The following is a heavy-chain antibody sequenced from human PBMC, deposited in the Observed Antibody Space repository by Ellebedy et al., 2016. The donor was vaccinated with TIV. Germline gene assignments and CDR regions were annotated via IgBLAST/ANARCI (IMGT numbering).Heavy chain of an antibody. J-gene: IGHJ4*02. V-gene: IGHV3-30*02. CDR2: MRYDGSNK. D-gene: IGHD3-22*01. Sequence: GESLKISCAASGFTFSDYGMHWVRQAPGKGLEWVVFMRYDGSNKYYADSVKGRFTISRDNSKNTLYLRMNSLRAEDTAVYYCAKFPYYYDSSGYSFWGQGTLVTVSS. CDR3: AKFPYYYDSSGYSF. CDR1: GFTFSDYG.